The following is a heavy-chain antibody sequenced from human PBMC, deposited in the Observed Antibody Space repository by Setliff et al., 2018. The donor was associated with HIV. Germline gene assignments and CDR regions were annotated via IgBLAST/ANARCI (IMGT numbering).Heavy chain of an antibody. CDR1: GFTFSTYG. D-gene: IGHD2-15*01. CDR3: AKCGGVTCYSASWYFDY. CDR2: TRYDGSNQ. J-gene: IGHJ4*02. V-gene: IGHV3-30*02. Sequence: PGGSLRLSCAASGFTFSTYGMQWVRQAPGKGLEWVAFTRYDGSNQYYADSVKGRFTISRDNSKNTLYLQMNSLRAEDTAVYYCAKCGGVTCYSASWYFDYWGQGTLVTVSS.